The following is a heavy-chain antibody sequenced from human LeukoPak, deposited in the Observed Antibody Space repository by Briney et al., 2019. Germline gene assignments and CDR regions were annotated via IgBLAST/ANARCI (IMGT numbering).Heavy chain of an antibody. V-gene: IGHV4-39*07. D-gene: IGHD3-22*01. CDR1: GGSISSSSYY. CDR2: IYYSGST. Sequence: SETLSLTCTVSGGSISSSSYYWGWIRQPPGKGLEWIGSIYYSGSTNYNPSLKSRVTISVDTSKSQFSLKLRSVTAADTAVYYCVRGYYVDSWGLYGQWGRGTLVTVSS. CDR3: VRGYYVDSWGLYGQ. J-gene: IGHJ4*02.